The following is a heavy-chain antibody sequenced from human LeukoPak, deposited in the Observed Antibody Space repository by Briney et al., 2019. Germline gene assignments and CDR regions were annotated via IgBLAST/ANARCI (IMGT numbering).Heavy chain of an antibody. CDR2: INHSGST. Sequence: PSETLSLTCAVYGVSFSGYYWSWVRQPPGKGLEWIGEINHSGSTNYNAPLKSRVTISVDTSKNQFSLKRSSVDAAGGAVYYCARVKVRGYCSSTSCFTNYGGKYYYYYYVMDVWGQGTTVTVSS. V-gene: IGHV4-34*01. J-gene: IGHJ6*02. D-gene: IGHD2-2*02. CDR3: ARVKVRGYCSSTSCFTNYGGKYYYYYYVMDV. CDR1: GVSFSGYY.